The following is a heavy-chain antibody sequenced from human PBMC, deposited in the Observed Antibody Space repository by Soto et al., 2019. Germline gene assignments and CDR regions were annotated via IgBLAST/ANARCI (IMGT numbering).Heavy chain of an antibody. CDR3: ARDQGITMVRGMGNDAFDI. V-gene: IGHV4-39*07. CDR2: IYYSGST. J-gene: IGHJ3*02. D-gene: IGHD3-10*01. CDR1: GGSISSSSYY. Sequence: SETLSLTCTVSGGSISSSSYYWGWIRQPPGKGLEWIGSIYYSGSTYYNPSLKSRVTISVDTSKNQFSLKLSSVTAADTAVYYCARDQGITMVRGMGNDAFDIWGQGTMVTVSS.